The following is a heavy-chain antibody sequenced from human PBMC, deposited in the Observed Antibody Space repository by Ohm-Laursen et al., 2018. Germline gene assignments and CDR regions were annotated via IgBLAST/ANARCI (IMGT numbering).Heavy chain of an antibody. CDR3: ARGFTFGRDLGYCSGGSCFWFDP. CDR1: GGSISSYY. D-gene: IGHD2-15*01. Sequence: SDTLSLTCTVSGGSISSYYWSWIRQPPGKGLEWIGYIYYSGSTNYNPSLKSRVTISVDTSKNQFSLKLSSVTAADTAVYYCARGFTFGRDLGYCSGGSCFWFDPWGQGTLVTVSS. V-gene: IGHV4-59*07. CDR2: IYYSGST. J-gene: IGHJ5*02.